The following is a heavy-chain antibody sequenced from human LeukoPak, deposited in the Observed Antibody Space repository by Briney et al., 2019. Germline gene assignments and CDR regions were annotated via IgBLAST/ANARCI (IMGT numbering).Heavy chain of an antibody. V-gene: IGHV4-38-2*02. CDR2: IYHSGST. Sequence: SETLSLTCTVSGYSISSGYYWGWIRQPPGKGLEWIGRIYHSGSTYYNPSLKSRVTISVDTSKNQFSLKLSSVTAADTAVYYCARVPPYSSGKGGFDYWGQGTLVTVSS. CDR3: ARVPPYSSGKGGFDY. D-gene: IGHD6-19*01. J-gene: IGHJ4*02. CDR1: GYSISSGYY.